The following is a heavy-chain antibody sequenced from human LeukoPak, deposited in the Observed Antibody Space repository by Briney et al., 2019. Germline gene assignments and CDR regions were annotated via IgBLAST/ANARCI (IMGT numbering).Heavy chain of an antibody. Sequence: PGGSLRLSCEASGVTLSSYGVHWVRQAPGKGLEWVAVISYDGNNKDYGASVKGRFTISRDNSKNTVFLQMNSLRAEDTAVYYCAKDLKGALGIGAFDIWGQGTMVTVSS. V-gene: IGHV3-30*18. D-gene: IGHD7-27*01. CDR2: ISYDGNNK. J-gene: IGHJ3*02. CDR3: AKDLKGALGIGAFDI. CDR1: GVTLSSYG.